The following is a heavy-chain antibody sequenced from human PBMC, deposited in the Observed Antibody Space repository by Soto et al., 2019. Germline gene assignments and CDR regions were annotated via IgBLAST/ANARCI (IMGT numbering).Heavy chain of an antibody. CDR2: INPNSGGT. Sequence: ASAKVSCKASGYTFTGYYIHWVRQAPRERREWMGWINPNSGGTNYAQTFQGWVTITRDTSISTASMKLSRLGSADTAVYYCARVGPGWPYDAFDIWGQGTMVTVSS. CDR1: GYTFTGYY. D-gene: IGHD1-26*01. CDR3: ARVGPGWPYDAFDI. J-gene: IGHJ3*02. V-gene: IGHV1-2*04.